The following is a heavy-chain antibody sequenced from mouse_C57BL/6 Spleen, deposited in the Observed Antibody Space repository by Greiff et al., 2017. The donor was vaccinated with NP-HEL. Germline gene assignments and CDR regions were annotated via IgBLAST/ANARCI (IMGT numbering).Heavy chain of an antibody. D-gene: IGHD1-1*01. CDR1: GYTFTSYW. V-gene: IGHV1-53*01. CDR3: AREKLGYYGPIPYYYAMDY. CDR2: INPSNGGT. Sequence: QVQLQQPGTELVKPGASVKLSCKASGYTFTSYWMHWVKQRPGQGLEWIGNINPSNGGTNYNEKFKSKATLTVDKSSSTAYMQLSSLTSEDSAVYYCAREKLGYYGPIPYYYAMDYWGQGTSVTVSS. J-gene: IGHJ4*01.